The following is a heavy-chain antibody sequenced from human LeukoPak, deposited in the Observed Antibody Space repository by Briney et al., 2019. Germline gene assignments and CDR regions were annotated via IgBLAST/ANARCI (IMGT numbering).Heavy chain of an antibody. Sequence: GGSLRLSCAASGFTFSSYSMNWVRQAPGKGLEWVSAISGSGGSTYYADSVKGRFTISRDNSKNTLYLQMNSLRAEDTAVYYCAKDFGAGHYYYYYMDVWGKGTTVTISS. CDR1: GFTFSSYS. V-gene: IGHV3-23*01. CDR3: AKDFGAGHYYYYYMDV. J-gene: IGHJ6*03. CDR2: ISGSGGST. D-gene: IGHD3-16*01.